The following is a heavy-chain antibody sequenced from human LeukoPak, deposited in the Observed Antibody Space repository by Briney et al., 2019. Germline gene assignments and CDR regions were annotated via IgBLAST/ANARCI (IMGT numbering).Heavy chain of an antibody. CDR2: IRYDGSNK. V-gene: IGHV3-30*02. Sequence: PGGSLRLSCAASGFTFSSYGMHWVRQAPGKGLEWVAFIRYDGSNKYYADSVKGRFTISRDNSKNTLYLQMNSLRAEDTAVYYCAMENSGYDYDYYYYYMDVWGKGTTVTVSS. D-gene: IGHD5-12*01. CDR1: GFTFSSYG. CDR3: AMENSGYDYDYYYYYMDV. J-gene: IGHJ6*03.